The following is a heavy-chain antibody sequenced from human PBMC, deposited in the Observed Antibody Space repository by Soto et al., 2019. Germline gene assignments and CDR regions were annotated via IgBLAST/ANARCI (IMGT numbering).Heavy chain of an antibody. CDR2: VFYEVTS. V-gene: IGHV4-39*01. D-gene: IGHD3-10*02. Sequence: QLLLHESGPGLVKPSETLSLTCTVSGVSVTSGSYFWGWIRQSPGQGLEWLGSVFYEVTSYYNPSLKSRLTISVCASQSQFSLRLTSVTAADTAIYYCVSVPGQCGISYALDSWGEGSLVTVSA. CDR1: GVSVTSGSYF. J-gene: IGHJ4*02. CDR3: VSVPGQCGISYALDS.